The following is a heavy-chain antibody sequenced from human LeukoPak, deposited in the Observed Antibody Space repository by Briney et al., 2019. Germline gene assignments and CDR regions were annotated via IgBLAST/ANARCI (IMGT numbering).Heavy chain of an antibody. D-gene: IGHD5-24*01. CDR1: GGSISSYY. Sequence: SETLSLTCTVSGGSISSYYWSWIRQPPGKGLEWIGYIYYSGSTNYNPSLKSRVTISVDTSKNQFSLKLSSVTAADTAVYYCARRRDGYNYNFDYWGQGTLVTVSS. J-gene: IGHJ4*02. CDR3: ARRRDGYNYNFDY. CDR2: IYYSGST. V-gene: IGHV4-59*12.